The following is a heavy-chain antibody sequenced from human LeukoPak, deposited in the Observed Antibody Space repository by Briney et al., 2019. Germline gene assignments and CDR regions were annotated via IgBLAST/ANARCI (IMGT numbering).Heavy chain of an antibody. CDR3: ARDGRAPYYYYYMDV. D-gene: IGHD1-26*01. V-gene: IGHV1-69*06. Sequence: SVKVSCKASGGTFSSYAISWVRQAPGQGLEWMGGIIPIFGTANYAQKFQGRVTITADKSTSTAYMELSSLRSEDTAVYYCARDGRAPYYYYYMDVWGKGTTVTISS. CDR2: IIPIFGTA. J-gene: IGHJ6*03. CDR1: GGTFSSYA.